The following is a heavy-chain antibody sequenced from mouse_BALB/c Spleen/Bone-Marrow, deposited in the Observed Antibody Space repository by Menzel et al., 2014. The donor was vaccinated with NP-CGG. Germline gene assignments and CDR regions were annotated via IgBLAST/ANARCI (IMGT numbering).Heavy chain of an antibody. V-gene: IGHV5-12-2*01. Sequence: EVKVVDSGGGLVQPGGSLKISCAASGFTFSSYIMSWVRQTPEKRLEWVAYISNGGGCPYYPDTVKGRFTISRDNAKNTLYLQMISLKSEDTAMYYCARQGVYYGKTYYAMDYWGQGTSVTVSS. CDR2: ISNGGGCP. J-gene: IGHJ4*01. D-gene: IGHD2-1*01. CDR3: ARQGVYYGKTYYAMDY. CDR1: GFTFSSYI.